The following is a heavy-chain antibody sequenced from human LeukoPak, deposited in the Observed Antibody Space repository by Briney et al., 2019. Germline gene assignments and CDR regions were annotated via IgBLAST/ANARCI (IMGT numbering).Heavy chain of an antibody. CDR2: ISGSGGST. CDR1: GFTFSSYA. J-gene: IGHJ5*02. CDR3: AKDWGEPTKTSSSRIPEYNWFDP. V-gene: IGHV3-23*01. Sequence: GGSLRLSCAASGFTFSSYAMSWVRQAPGKGLEWVSAISGSGGSTYYADSVKGRFTISRDNSKNTLYLQMNSLRAEDTAVYYCAKDWGEPTKTSSSRIPEYNWFDPWGRGTLVTVSS. D-gene: IGHD6-13*01.